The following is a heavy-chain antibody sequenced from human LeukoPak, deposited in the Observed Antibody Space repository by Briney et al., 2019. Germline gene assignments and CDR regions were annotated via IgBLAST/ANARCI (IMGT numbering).Heavy chain of an antibody. CDR2: INPSGGST. D-gene: IGHD4-23*01. J-gene: IGHJ3*02. CDR1: GYTFTSYY. Sequence: ASVKVSCKASGYTFTSYYMHWVRQAPGQGLEWMGIINPSGGSTSYAQKFQGRVTMTRDTSTSTVYMELSSLRSEDTAVYYCARDTGGGNSADAFDTWGQGTMVTVSS. V-gene: IGHV1-46*01. CDR3: ARDTGGGNSADAFDT.